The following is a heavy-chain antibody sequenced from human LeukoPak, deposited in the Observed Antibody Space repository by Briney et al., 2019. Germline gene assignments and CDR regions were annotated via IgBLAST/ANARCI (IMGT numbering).Heavy chain of an antibody. V-gene: IGHV4-31*11. J-gene: IGHJ4*02. CDR2: IYYSGST. CDR3: ARVSWPDFDWHKFDY. CDR1: GGSISSGGYS. D-gene: IGHD3-9*01. Sequence: SQTLSLTCAVSGGSISSGGYSWSWIRQHPGKGLEWIGYIYYSGSTYYNPSLKSRVTISVDTSKTQFSLKLSSVTAADTAVYYCARVSWPDFDWHKFDYWGQGTLVTVSS.